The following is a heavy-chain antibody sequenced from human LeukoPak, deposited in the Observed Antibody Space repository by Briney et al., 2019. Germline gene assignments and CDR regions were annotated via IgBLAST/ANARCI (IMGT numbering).Heavy chain of an antibody. CDR1: GFTFSSYW. CDR2: IYTDGSTT. V-gene: IGHV3-74*01. Sequence: PGGSLRLSCAASGFTFSSYWMHWVRQAPGKGLVWVSRIYTDGSTTNYADSVKGRFTISRDNAKNTLYLQMNSLRAEDTAVYYCARSPYGAYEVFDSWGQGTLVTVSS. D-gene: IGHD5-12*01. CDR3: ARSPYGAYEVFDS. J-gene: IGHJ4*02.